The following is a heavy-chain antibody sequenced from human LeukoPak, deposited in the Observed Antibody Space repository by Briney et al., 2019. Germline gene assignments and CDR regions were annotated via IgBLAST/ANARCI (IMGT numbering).Heavy chain of an antibody. Sequence: GGSLRLSCAASGFTFSSYAMSWVRQAPGKGLEWVPGISGSGDSTYYADSVKGRFTISRDNSKNTLYLQMASVRAEDTAVYFCARGGHCSTTSCSNYDGMDVWGQGTALTVSS. J-gene: IGHJ6*02. CDR2: ISGSGDST. D-gene: IGHD2-2*01. CDR1: GFTFSSYA. V-gene: IGHV3-23*01. CDR3: ARGGHCSTTSCSNYDGMDV.